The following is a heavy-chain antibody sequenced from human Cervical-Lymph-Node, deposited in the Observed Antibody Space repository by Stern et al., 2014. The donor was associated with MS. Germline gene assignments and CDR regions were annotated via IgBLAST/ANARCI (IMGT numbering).Heavy chain of an antibody. CDR1: GYSFNSYW. CDR2: IYPGDSDP. D-gene: IGHD1-7*01. CDR3: AREAMALPYYFDY. Sequence: EVQLAESGAEVRKPGESLRISCKASGYSFNSYWIGWVRQMPGKGLAWVGIIYPGDSDPRYSPSFQGQVTISLDKSISTAYLQWSSLKASDTAMYYCAREAMALPYYFDYWGQGTLVTVSS. V-gene: IGHV5-51*01. J-gene: IGHJ4*02.